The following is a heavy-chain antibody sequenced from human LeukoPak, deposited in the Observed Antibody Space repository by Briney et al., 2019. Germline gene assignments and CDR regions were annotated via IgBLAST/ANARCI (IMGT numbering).Heavy chain of an antibody. D-gene: IGHD4-17*01. CDR3: AAYGDLGFDY. CDR1: GGSINSYY. Sequence: SETLSLTCTVSGGSINSYYWSWIRQSPGRGLEWIGSMYYSGSTNHNPSLKSRVTISVDTSKKQISLKLRSVTAADTAVYYCAAYGDLGFDYWGQGTLVTVSS. J-gene: IGHJ4*02. CDR2: MYYSGST. V-gene: IGHV4-59*01.